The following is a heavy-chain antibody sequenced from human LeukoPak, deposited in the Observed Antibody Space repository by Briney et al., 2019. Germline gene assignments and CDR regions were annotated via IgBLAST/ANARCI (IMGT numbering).Heavy chain of an antibody. J-gene: IGHJ4*02. CDR3: ARDHYYGSGSHSLGFLGY. CDR1: GFTFSSYA. V-gene: IGHV3-30*04. D-gene: IGHD3-10*01. Sequence: PGGSLRLSCAASGFTFSSYAMHWVRQAPGKGLEWVAVISYDGSNKYYADSVKGRFTISRDNSKNTLYLQMNSLRAEDTAVYYCARDHYYGSGSHSLGFLGYWGQGTLVTVSS. CDR2: ISYDGSNK.